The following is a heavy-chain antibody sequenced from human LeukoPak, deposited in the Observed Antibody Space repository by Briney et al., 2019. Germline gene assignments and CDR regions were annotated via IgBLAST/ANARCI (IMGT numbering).Heavy chain of an antibody. CDR1: GFTFSSYS. J-gene: IGHJ3*02. D-gene: IGHD3-22*01. Sequence: GGSLRLSCAASGFTFSSYSMNWVRQAPGKGLEWVSSISSSSSYIYYADSVKGRFTISRDNAKNSLYLQMNSLRAEDKAVYYLSKDRSAGGYFDAFDIWGQRTNVTLPS. CDR2: ISSSSSYI. V-gene: IGHV3-21*01. CDR3: SKDRSAGGYFDAFDI.